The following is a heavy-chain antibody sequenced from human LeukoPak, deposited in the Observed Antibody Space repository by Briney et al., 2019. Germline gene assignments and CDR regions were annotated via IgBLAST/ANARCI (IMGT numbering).Heavy chain of an antibody. CDR3: ARGRRRAATIFDWFDP. J-gene: IGHJ5*02. V-gene: IGHV4-31*03. CDR1: GGSISSGGYY. Sequence: SQTLSLTCTVSGGSISSGGYYWSWIRQRPGKGLEWIGYIYYSGSTYYNPSLKSRVTISVDTSKNQFSLKLSSVTAADTAVYYCARGRRRAATIFDWFDPWGQGTLVTVSS. CDR2: IYYSGST. D-gene: IGHD5-12*01.